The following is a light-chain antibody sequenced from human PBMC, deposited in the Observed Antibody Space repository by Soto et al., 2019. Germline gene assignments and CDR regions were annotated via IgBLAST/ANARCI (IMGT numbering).Light chain of an antibody. V-gene: IGLV2-23*01. CDR3: CSYTSGNTLV. J-gene: IGLJ3*02. CDR1: SSDVGTYNL. CDR2: DGI. Sequence: QSVLTQPASVSGSPGQSITISCTGTSSDVGTYNLVSWYQQHPGKAPKLIIYDGIRRPSGVSNRFFGSRSGNTASLTISGLQAEDEAAYYCCSYTSGNTLVFGGGTQLTVL.